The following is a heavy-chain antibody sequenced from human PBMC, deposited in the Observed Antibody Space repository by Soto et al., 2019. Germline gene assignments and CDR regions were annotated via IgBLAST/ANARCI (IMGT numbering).Heavy chain of an antibody. CDR1: GYTLTVYL. CDR2: ISAYNGNT. V-gene: IGHV1-18*01. Sequence: GVPVKGSCKASGYTLTVYLIGRRLKAQEQGLEWMGWISAYNGNTNYAQKLQGRATMTTDTSTSTAYMELRSLRSDDTAVYYCARKRGQWMVQRYYMGVWGKGTTGTVSS. CDR3: ARKRGQWMVQRYYMGV. D-gene: IGHD6-19*01. J-gene: IGHJ6*03.